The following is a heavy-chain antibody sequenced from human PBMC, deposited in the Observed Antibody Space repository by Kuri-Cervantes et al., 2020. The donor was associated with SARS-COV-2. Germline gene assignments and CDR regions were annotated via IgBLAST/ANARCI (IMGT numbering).Heavy chain of an antibody. D-gene: IGHD5-18*01. CDR3: AKERRYSYGYLDY. CDR2: ISGSGGST. CDR1: GFTFSSYA. Sequence: GESLKISCAASGFTFSSYAMSWVRQAPGKGLEWVSAISGSGGSTYYAGSVKGRFTISRDNSKNTLYLQMNSLRAEDTAVYYCAKERRYSYGYLDYWGQGTLVTVSS. V-gene: IGHV3-23*01. J-gene: IGHJ4*02.